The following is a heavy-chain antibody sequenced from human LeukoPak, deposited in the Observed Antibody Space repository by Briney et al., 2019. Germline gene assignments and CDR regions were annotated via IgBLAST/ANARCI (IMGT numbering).Heavy chain of an antibody. D-gene: IGHD3-3*01. V-gene: IGHV4-34*01. Sequence: PSETLSLTCAVYGGSFSGYYWSWIRQPPGKGLEWIGEINHSGSTNYNPSLKSRVTISVDTSKNQFSLKLSSVTAADTAVYYCARGRARFLEWLNLRDNWFDPWGQGTLVTVSS. CDR2: INHSGST. CDR1: GGSFSGYY. CDR3: ARGRARFLEWLNLRDNWFDP. J-gene: IGHJ5*02.